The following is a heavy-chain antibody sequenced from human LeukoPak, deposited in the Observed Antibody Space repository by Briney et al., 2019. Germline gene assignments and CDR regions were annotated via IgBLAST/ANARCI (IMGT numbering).Heavy chain of an antibody. CDR2: IKPDGSIT. CDR1: GFIFSVYW. V-gene: IGHV3-74*01. J-gene: IGHJ4*02. Sequence: TGGSLRLFCAASGFIFSVYWMHCVRHAPGGGPVWVSRIKPDGSITDYADSVKGRFTISRDNAKNTLYLQMNSLRAEDTAVYYCVRDFMYTTACTGCWGQGTLVTVSS. D-gene: IGHD1-1*01. CDR3: VRDFMYTTACTGC.